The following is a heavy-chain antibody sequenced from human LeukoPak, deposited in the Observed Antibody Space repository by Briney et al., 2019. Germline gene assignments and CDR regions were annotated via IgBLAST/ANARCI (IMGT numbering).Heavy chain of an antibody. CDR2: IYYSGST. J-gene: IGHJ6*04. D-gene: IGHD6-19*01. CDR3: ARDEAIAVAGYYYYGMDV. V-gene: IGHV4-59*01. Sequence: SETLSLTCTVSGGSISSYYWSWIRQPPGKGQEWVGYIYYSGSTNYNPSLKSRVTISVDTSKNQFSLKLSSVTAADTAVYYCARDEAIAVAGYYYYGMDVWGKGTTVTVSS. CDR1: GGSISSYY.